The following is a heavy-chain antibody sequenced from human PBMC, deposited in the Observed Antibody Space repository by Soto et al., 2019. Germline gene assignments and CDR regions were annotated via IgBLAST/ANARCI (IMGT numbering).Heavy chain of an antibody. Sequence: QAQLVESGGGVLQPGRSLRLSCAASGFTFSSSALHWVRQAPGKGLDWVAVISYDGNTKYYEDSVRGRFSISRDNSNDTSGLRIHGLRPEATVLYFWARNNVFRGGWTAGMDVWGQGTTVTVSS. D-gene: IGHD6-19*01. CDR2: ISYDGNTK. V-gene: IGHV3-30-3*01. CDR3: ARNNVFRGGWTAGMDV. CDR1: GFTFSSSA. J-gene: IGHJ6*02.